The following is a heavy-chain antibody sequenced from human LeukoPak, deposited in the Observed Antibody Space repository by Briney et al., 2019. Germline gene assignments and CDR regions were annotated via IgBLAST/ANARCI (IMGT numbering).Heavy chain of an antibody. CDR1: GYTFTSYG. V-gene: IGHV1-2*02. D-gene: IGHD2-21*02. CDR2: INPNSGGT. Sequence: ASVKVSCKASGYTFTSYGISWVRQAPGQGLEWMGWINPNSGGTNYAQKFQGRVTMTRDTSISTAYMELSRLRSGDTAVYYCARGRIVVVTPRDWFDPWGQGTLVTVSS. CDR3: ARGRIVVVTPRDWFDP. J-gene: IGHJ5*02.